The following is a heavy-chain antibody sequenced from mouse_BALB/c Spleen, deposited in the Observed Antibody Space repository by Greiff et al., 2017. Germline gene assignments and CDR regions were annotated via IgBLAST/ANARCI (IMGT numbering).Heavy chain of an antibody. J-gene: IGHJ3*01. V-gene: IGHV1-69*02. CDR2: IYPSDSYT. Sequence: QVQLQQPGAELVRPGASVKLSCKASGYTFTSYWINWVKQRPGQGLEWIGNIYPSDSYTNYNQKFKDKATLTVDKSSSTAYMQLSSPTSEDSAVYYCTKDGYFSFFAYWGQGTLVTVSA. CDR1: GYTFTSYW. D-gene: IGHD2-3*01. CDR3: TKDGYFSFFAY.